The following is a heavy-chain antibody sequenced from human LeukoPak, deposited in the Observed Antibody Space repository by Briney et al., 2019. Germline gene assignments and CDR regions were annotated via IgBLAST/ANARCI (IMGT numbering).Heavy chain of an antibody. CDR3: ARGIRYFGWAIRSYYYYYMDV. Sequence: GASVKVSCKASGYTFTSYDINWVRQATGQGLEWMGWMNPNSGNTGYAQKFQGRVTMTRNTSISTAYMELSSLRSEDTAVYYCARGIRYFGWAIRSYYYYYMDVWGKGTTVTVSS. D-gene: IGHD3-9*01. CDR2: MNPNSGNT. V-gene: IGHV1-8*01. J-gene: IGHJ6*03. CDR1: GYTFTSYD.